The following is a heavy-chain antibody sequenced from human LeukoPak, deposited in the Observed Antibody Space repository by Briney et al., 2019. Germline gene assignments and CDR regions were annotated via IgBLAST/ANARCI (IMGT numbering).Heavy chain of an antibody. J-gene: IGHJ4*02. Sequence: PSETLSLTCTVSGYSISSGHFWGWIRQPPGKGLEWIGNIYHSGSTFYNPSLKSRVTISVDTSKNQFSLNLSSVTAADTAFYYRGSYTSGNWGQGTLVTVSS. CDR1: GYSISSGHF. CDR2: IYHSGST. V-gene: IGHV4-38-2*02. CDR3: GSYTSGN.